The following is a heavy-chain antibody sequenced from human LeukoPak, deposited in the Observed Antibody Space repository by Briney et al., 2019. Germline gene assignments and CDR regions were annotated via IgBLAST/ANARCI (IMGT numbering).Heavy chain of an antibody. V-gene: IGHV1-69*04. CDR3: ARDPDCTNGVCSGRFDP. CDR1: GGTFSSYT. CDR2: IIPILGIA. J-gene: IGHJ5*02. D-gene: IGHD2-8*01. Sequence: SVKVSCKASGGTFSSYTISWVRQAPGQGLEWVGRIIPILGIANYAQKFQGRVTITADKSTSTAYLELSSLRSEDTAVYYCARDPDCTNGVCSGRFDPWGQGTLVTVSS.